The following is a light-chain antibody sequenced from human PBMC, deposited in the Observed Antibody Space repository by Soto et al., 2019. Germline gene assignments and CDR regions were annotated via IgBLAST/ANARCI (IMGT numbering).Light chain of an antibody. CDR3: QQLNSYPLT. CDR2: AAS. J-gene: IGKJ4*01. V-gene: IGKV1-9*01. Sequence: IQLTQSPSSLSASVGDRFTITCRASQDIAIYLAWYQQKPGEAPKLLIYAASTLQSGVPSRFSGSGSGTDFTLTISSLQPEDFATYYCQQLNSYPLTFGGGTKVDIK. CDR1: QDIAIY.